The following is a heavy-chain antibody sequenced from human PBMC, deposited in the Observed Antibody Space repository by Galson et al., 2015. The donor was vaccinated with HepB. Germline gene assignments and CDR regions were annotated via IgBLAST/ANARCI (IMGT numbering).Heavy chain of an antibody. CDR2: ISSSGSTI. CDR1: GFTFSSYE. J-gene: IGHJ4*02. CDR3: ARAKNYYGSGNYYTIVDY. D-gene: IGHD3-10*01. V-gene: IGHV3-48*03. Sequence: SLRLSCAASGFTFSSYEMNWVRQAPGKGLEWVSYISSSGSTIYYADSVKGRFTISRDNAKNSLYLQMNSLRAEDTAVYYCARAKNYYGSGNYYTIVDYWGQGTLVTVSS.